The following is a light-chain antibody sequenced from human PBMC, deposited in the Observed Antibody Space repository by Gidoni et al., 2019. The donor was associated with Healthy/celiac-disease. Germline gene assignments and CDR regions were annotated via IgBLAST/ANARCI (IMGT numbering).Light chain of an antibody. CDR2: AAS. V-gene: IGKV1-39*01. Sequence: DIQMTQPLSSLSASVGDRVTITCRASQSISSYLHWYQQKPGKAPKLLIYAASSLQSGVPSRFSGSGSGTDFTLTISSLQPEDFATYYCQQSNSTLLFTFGPGTKVDIK. J-gene: IGKJ3*01. CDR3: QQSNSTLLFT. CDR1: QSISSY.